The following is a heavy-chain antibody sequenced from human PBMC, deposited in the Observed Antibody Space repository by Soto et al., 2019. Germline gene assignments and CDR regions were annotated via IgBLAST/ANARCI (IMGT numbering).Heavy chain of an antibody. V-gene: IGHV3-23*01. J-gene: IGHJ4*02. CDR1: GFTFSNYA. CDR2: AGGSGDST. CDR3: AKSPLGYCSGGSCYPPHYFDF. Sequence: EVQLFDSGGGLVQPGGSLRLSSAASGFTFSNYALSWVLQAPGKGLVLVSGAGGSGDSTYDADSVKGRFTISRDNSKDTLYLQMNSLRAEDTAVYYCAKSPLGYCSGGSCYPPHYFDFWGQGTLVTVSS. D-gene: IGHD2-15*01.